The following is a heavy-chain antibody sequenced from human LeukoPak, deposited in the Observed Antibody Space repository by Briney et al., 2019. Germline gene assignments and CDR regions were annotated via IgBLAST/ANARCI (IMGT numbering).Heavy chain of an antibody. CDR2: ISSSSSYT. CDR1: GFSFSSYS. D-gene: IGHD3-10*01. V-gene: IGHV3-21*01. CDR3: ARGPDSGSYQFDAFDI. Sequence: PGGSLRLSCAASGFSFSSYSMNWVRQAPGKGLEWVSSISSSSSYTYYADSVKGRFTISRDNAKNSVYLQMNSLRAEDTAVYYCARGPDSGSYQFDAFDIWGQGTMVTVSS. J-gene: IGHJ3*02.